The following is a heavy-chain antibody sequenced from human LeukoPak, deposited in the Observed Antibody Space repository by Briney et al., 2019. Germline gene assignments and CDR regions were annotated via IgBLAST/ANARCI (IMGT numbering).Heavy chain of an antibody. J-gene: IGHJ4*02. CDR2: MNPNSGNT. D-gene: IGHD2-2*01. CDR1: GYTFTSYD. CDR3: ARDPRDSLPAASLDY. Sequence: RASVKVSCKASGYTFTSYDINWVRQATGQGLEWMGWMNPNSGNTVYAQKFQGRVTNTRNTSISTAYMELSSLRSEDTAVYYCARDPRDSLPAASLDYWGQGTLVTVSS. V-gene: IGHV1-8*03.